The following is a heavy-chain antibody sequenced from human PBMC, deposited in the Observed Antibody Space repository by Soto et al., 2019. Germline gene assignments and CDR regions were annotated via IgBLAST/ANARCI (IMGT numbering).Heavy chain of an antibody. D-gene: IGHD2-2*01. CDR3: ARSIGYCSSTSCLGGWFDP. Sequence: QVQLQESGPGLVKPSQTLSLTCTVSGGSISSGGYYWSWIRQHPGKGLEWIGYIYYSGSTYYNPSLKRRVTISVDTSKNQFSLKLSSVTAADTAVYYCARSIGYCSSTSCLGGWFDPWGQGTLVTVSS. CDR1: GGSISSGGYY. CDR2: IYYSGST. V-gene: IGHV4-31*03. J-gene: IGHJ5*02.